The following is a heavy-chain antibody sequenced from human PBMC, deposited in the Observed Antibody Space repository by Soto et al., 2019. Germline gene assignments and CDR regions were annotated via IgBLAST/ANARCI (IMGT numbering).Heavy chain of an antibody. Sequence: QVQLVESGGGVVQPGRSLRLSCVASGFTFSAFVIHWVRQAPGKGLEWVALISFDGTKKDYADSVKGRFTISRDNSKHTVYLQMNSLKAEDTAVYYCAKEHYDYANYGTPGYWGQGTLVDVSS. J-gene: IGHJ4*02. V-gene: IGHV3-30*18. CDR2: ISFDGTKK. CDR1: GFTFSAFV. CDR3: AKEHYDYANYGTPGY. D-gene: IGHD4-17*01.